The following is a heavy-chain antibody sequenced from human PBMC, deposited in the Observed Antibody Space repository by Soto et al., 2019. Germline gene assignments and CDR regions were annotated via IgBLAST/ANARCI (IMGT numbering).Heavy chain of an antibody. CDR1: GGSISSYY. CDR3: ARGGYYYGSGSYSQFDY. Sequence: SETLSLTCTVSGGSISSYYWSWIRQPPGKGLEWIGYIYYSGSTNYNPSLKSRVTISVDTSKNQFSLKLSSVTAADTAVYYCARGGYYYGSGSYSQFDYWGQGTLVTVSS. CDR2: IYYSGST. V-gene: IGHV4-59*01. J-gene: IGHJ4*02. D-gene: IGHD3-10*01.